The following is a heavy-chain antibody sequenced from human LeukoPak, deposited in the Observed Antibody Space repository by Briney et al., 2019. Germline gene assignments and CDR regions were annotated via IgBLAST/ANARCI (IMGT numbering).Heavy chain of an antibody. CDR2: IYPGDSDT. J-gene: IGHJ3*02. CDR3: ARPRRGSGGYYNLKHAFDI. CDR1: GYSFTSYW. D-gene: IGHD3-10*01. V-gene: IGHV5-51*01. Sequence: GESLKISCKGSGYSFTSYWIGWVRQMPGKGLEWMGIIYPGDSDTRYSPSFQGQVIISADTSLNTAYLQWSSLKASDTAMYYCARPRRGSGGYYNLKHAFDIWGQGTMVTVSS.